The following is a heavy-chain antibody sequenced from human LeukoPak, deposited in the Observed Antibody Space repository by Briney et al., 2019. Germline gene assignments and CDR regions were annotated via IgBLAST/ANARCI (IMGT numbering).Heavy chain of an antibody. CDR2: ISGSGGST. CDR3: AKDIGYCTNGVCWTFDY. Sequence: GGSLRLSCAASGFTFDDYAMHWVRQAPGKGLEWVSAISGSGGSTYYADSVKGRFTISRDNSKNTLYLQMNSLRAEDTAVYYCAKDIGYCTNGVCWTFDYWGQGTLVTVSS. CDR1: GFTFDDYA. D-gene: IGHD2-8*01. V-gene: IGHV3-23*01. J-gene: IGHJ4*02.